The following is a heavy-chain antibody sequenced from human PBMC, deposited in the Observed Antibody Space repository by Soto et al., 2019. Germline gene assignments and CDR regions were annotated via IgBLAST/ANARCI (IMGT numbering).Heavy chain of an antibody. CDR1: GFTFSSYS. J-gene: IGHJ3*02. Sequence: GGSLRLSCAASGFTFSSYSMNWVRQAPGKGLEWVSSISSSSSYIYYADSVKGRFTISRDNAKNSLYLQMNSLRAEDTAVYYCASARNYYDSSGYYGGAFDIWGQGTMVTVSS. CDR2: ISSSSSYI. V-gene: IGHV3-21*01. CDR3: ASARNYYDSSGYYGGAFDI. D-gene: IGHD3-22*01.